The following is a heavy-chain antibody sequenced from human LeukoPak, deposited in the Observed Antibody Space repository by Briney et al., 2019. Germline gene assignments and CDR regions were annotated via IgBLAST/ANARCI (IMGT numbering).Heavy chain of an antibody. J-gene: IGHJ5*02. V-gene: IGHV1-46*01. CDR1: GYSFTSYY. CDR3: ARALLEMATITDWSDP. Sequence: GESLKISCKGSGYSFTSYYMHWVRQAPGQGLEWMGIINPSGGSTSYAQKFQGRVTMTRDTSTSTVYMELSSLRSEDTAVYYCARALLEMATITDWSDPWGQGTLVTVSS. D-gene: IGHD5-24*01. CDR2: INPSGGST.